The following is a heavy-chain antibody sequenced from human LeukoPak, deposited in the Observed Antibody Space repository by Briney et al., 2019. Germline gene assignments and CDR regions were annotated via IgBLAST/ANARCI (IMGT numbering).Heavy chain of an antibody. V-gene: IGHV3-64*02. CDR1: GFTLSSFS. Sequence: GGSLRLSCAASGFTLSSFSMHWVRQSPGRGLEYVSAINYNGGPTYYADSVKGRFTISRDNSKNTLYLQMASPRDEDMGVYYCARVGPATAFDYWGQGTQVTVSS. J-gene: IGHJ4*02. CDR2: INYNGGPT. CDR3: ARVGPATAFDY.